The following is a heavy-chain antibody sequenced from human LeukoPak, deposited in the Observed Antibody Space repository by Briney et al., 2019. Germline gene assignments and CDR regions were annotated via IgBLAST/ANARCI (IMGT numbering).Heavy chain of an antibody. CDR3: ARVWFGELPEWFDP. Sequence: SETLSLTCTVSGGSISSSSYYWGWIRQPPGKGLEWIGSIYYSGSTYYNPSLKSRVTISVDTSKNQFSLKLSSVTAADTAVYYCARVWFGELPEWFDPWGQGTLVTVSS. D-gene: IGHD3-10*01. CDR1: GGSISSSSYY. J-gene: IGHJ5*02. CDR2: IYYSGST. V-gene: IGHV4-39*07.